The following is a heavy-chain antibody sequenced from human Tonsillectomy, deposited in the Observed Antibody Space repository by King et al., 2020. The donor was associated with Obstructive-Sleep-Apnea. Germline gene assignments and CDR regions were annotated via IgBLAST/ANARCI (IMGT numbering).Heavy chain of an antibody. D-gene: IGHD6-19*01. V-gene: IGHV4-59*01. CDR3: GRVISGWAPIDS. Sequence: QLQESGPRLVKPSETLSLTCTVSGASMSSYHWSWIRQPPGKGLEWIGYVDSSGSTNYNPSLKSRLTISLDTSKNQFSLKVSSVTAADTAVYFCGRVISGWAPIDSWGQGILVTVSS. J-gene: IGHJ4*02. CDR2: VDSSGST. CDR1: GASMSSYH.